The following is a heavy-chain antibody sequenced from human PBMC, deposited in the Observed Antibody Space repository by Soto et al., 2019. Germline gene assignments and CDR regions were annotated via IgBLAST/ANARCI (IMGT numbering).Heavy chain of an antibody. D-gene: IGHD2-15*01. J-gene: IGHJ1*01. Sequence: QVQLVQSGDEVKKPGASVKVSCKASGYIFTAYSMHWVRQAPGQGLEWMGVVNPSGGSTNYAQKSQGRITMTRDTSTSTVYMDLSSLTSEDTAVYYCAREENCSDGICYSEYFQRWGQGTLVTVSS. CDR3: AREENCSDGICYSEYFQR. V-gene: IGHV1-46*01. CDR2: VNPSGGST. CDR1: GYIFTAYS.